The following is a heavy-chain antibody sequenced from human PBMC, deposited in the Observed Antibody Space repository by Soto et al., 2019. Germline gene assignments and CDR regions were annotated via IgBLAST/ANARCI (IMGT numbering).Heavy chain of an antibody. CDR3: ARVYCSGGSCHFDY. J-gene: IGHJ4*02. CDR2: IYYSGST. CDR1: GGSISSGGYY. Sequence: QVQLQESGPGLVKPSQTLSLTCTVSGGSISSGGYYWSWIRQHPGKGLEWIGYIYYSGSTYYNPSLKSRVTISVDTSKNQFSLRLSSVTAADTAVYYCARVYCSGGSCHFDYWGQGTLVTVSS. D-gene: IGHD2-15*01. V-gene: IGHV4-31*03.